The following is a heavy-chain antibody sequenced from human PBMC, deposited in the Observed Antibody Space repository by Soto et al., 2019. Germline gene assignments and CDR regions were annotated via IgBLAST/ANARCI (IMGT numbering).Heavy chain of an antibody. V-gene: IGHV4-59*01. Sequence: PSETLSLTCTVSGGSISSSYWSWIRQPPGKGLEWFGYINYSGNTDYNPSLKSRVTFSVDTSKNQFSLGLSSVTAADTAVYYCAREVDGYNFFDYWGQGALVTVSS. J-gene: IGHJ4*02. D-gene: IGHD5-12*01. CDR3: AREVDGYNFFDY. CDR1: GGSISSSY. CDR2: INYSGNT.